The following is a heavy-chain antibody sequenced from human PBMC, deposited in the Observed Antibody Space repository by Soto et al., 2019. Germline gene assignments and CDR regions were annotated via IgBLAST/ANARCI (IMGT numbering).Heavy chain of an antibody. Sequence: ASVKVSCKVSGYTLTELSMHWVRQAPGKGLEWMGGFDPEDGETIYAQKFQGRVTMTEDTSTDTAYMELSSLRSEDTAVYYCATDLMPRGGYCSSTSCQRPGFAPWGQGTLVTVSS. CDR3: ATDLMPRGGYCSSTSCQRPGFAP. V-gene: IGHV1-24*01. D-gene: IGHD2-2*01. CDR2: FDPEDGET. J-gene: IGHJ5*02. CDR1: GYTLTELS.